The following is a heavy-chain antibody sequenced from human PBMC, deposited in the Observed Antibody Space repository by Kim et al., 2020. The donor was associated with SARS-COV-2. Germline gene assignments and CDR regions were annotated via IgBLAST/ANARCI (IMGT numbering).Heavy chain of an antibody. CDR3: ALGKGIAAAGTDGYFQH. CDR1: GYTFTSYG. J-gene: IGHJ1*01. D-gene: IGHD6-13*01. V-gene: IGHV1-18*04. CDR2: ISAYNGNT. Sequence: ASVKVSCKASGYTFTSYGISWVRQAPGQGLEWMGWISAYNGNTNYAQKLQGRVTMTTDTSTSTAYMELRSLRSDDTAVYYCALGKGIAAAGTDGYFQHWGQGTLVTVSS.